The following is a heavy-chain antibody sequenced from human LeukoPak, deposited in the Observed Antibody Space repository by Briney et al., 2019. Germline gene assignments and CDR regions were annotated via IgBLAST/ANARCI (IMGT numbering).Heavy chain of an antibody. CDR3: ARGGSGWYRVYYYYMDV. V-gene: IGHV4-59*01. J-gene: IGHJ6*03. D-gene: IGHD6-19*01. CDR1: GGSISSYY. CDR2: IYYSGST. Sequence: SETLSLTCTVSGGSISSYYWSWIRQPPGQGLEWIGYIYYSGSTNYNPSLKSRVTLSVDTSKNQFSLKLSSVTAADTAVYYCARGGSGWYRVYYYYMDVWGKGTTVTVSS.